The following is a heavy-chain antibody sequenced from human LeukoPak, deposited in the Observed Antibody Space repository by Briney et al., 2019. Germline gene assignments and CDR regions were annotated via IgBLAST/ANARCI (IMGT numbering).Heavy chain of an antibody. CDR1: GGSFSGYY. V-gene: IGHV4-34*01. J-gene: IGHJ4*02. CDR2: INHSGST. Sequence: SETLSLTCAVYGGSFSGYYWSWIRQPPGKGLEWIGEINHSGSTNYNPSLKSRVTMSVDTSKNQFSLKVSSVTAADTGVYYCARAPEFSSGWLLDCWGQGSLLTVSS. D-gene: IGHD6-19*01. CDR3: ARAPEFSSGWLLDC.